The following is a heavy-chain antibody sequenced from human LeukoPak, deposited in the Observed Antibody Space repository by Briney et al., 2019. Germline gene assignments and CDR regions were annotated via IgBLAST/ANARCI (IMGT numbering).Heavy chain of an antibody. CDR3: ASLQSYYFYMDV. J-gene: IGHJ6*03. V-gene: IGHV4-31*03. CDR1: GASVGSGGYY. Sequence: SQTLSLTCTVSGASVGSGGYYWPWIRQHPGKGLEWIGYITYSGSTYYNPSLKSRVTISLDTSENQFSLKLDSVTAADTAVYYCASLQSYYFYMDVWGKGTTVTVSS. CDR2: ITYSGST.